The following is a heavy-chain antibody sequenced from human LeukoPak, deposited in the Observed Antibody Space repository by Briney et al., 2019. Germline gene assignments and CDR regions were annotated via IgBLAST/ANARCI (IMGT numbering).Heavy chain of an antibody. J-gene: IGHJ4*02. Sequence: GGSLRLSCAASGFTFSSYWMSWVRQAPGKGLEWVANIKQDGSEKYYVDSVKGRFTISRDNAKNSLYLQMNSLRAEDTAVYYCATSPHCSSTSCYRGSFDYWGQGTLVTVSS. CDR3: ATSPHCSSTSCYRGSFDY. D-gene: IGHD2-2*02. CDR1: GFTFSSYW. V-gene: IGHV3-7*01. CDR2: IKQDGSEK.